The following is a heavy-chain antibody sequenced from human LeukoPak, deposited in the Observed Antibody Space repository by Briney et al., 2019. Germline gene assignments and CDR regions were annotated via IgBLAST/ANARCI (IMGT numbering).Heavy chain of an antibody. Sequence: NPSETLSLTCTVSGGSISSGSYYWSWIRQPAGKGLEWIGRIYTSGSTNYNPSLKSRVTISVDTSKNQFSLRLSSVTAADTAVYYCARGDQLLKPNYWGQGTLVNVSS. D-gene: IGHD2-2*01. J-gene: IGHJ4*02. CDR1: GGSISSGSYY. CDR2: IYTSGST. V-gene: IGHV4-61*02. CDR3: ARGDQLLKPNY.